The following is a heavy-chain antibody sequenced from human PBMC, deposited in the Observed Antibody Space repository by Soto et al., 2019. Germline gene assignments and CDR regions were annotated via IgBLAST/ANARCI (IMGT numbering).Heavy chain of an antibody. CDR2: MRTGSGDT. J-gene: IGHJ5*02. D-gene: IGHD1-26*01. CDR1: RYTFTTYD. CDR3: ARRSTTYLNEVIYDL. V-gene: IGHV1-2*02. Sequence: QVQLVQSGAEVKRPGASVRFSCKASRYTFTTYDIFWVRQSPGQGLAWMGWMRTGSGDTHYAQKFQGRVTMTRDTSISTAYMELNNLVSDDTAVYYCARRSTTYLNEVIYDLWGQGTLVTVSS.